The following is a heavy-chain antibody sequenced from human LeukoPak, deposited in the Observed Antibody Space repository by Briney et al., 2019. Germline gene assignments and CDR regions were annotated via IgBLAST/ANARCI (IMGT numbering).Heavy chain of an antibody. CDR1: GFTFSSYG. CDR3: AREWDV. CDR2: ISSSSSTI. Sequence: GGSLRLSCAASGFTFSSYGMTWVRQAPGKGLEWVSYISSSSSTIYYADSVKGRFTISRDNAKNSVYLQMHSLRVDDTAMYYCAREWDVWGKGTTVTVSS. V-gene: IGHV3-48*01. J-gene: IGHJ6*04.